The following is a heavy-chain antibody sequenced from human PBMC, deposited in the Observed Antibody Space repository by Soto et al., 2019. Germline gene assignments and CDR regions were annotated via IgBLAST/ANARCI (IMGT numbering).Heavy chain of an antibody. V-gene: IGHV1-69*13. CDR3: ARDTSYDSSSRSSFDI. Sequence: AASVKVSCKASGGTFSSYAISWVRQAPGQGLEWMGGIIPIFGTANYAQKFQGRVTITADESTSTAYMELSSLRSEDTAVYYCARDTSYDSSSRSSFDIWGQGTMVTVSS. CDR2: IIPIFGTA. CDR1: GGTFSSYA. J-gene: IGHJ3*02. D-gene: IGHD3-22*01.